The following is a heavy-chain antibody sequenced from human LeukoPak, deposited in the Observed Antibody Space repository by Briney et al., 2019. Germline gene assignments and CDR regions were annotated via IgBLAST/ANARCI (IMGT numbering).Heavy chain of an antibody. CDR3: ASNYYDSSGYYYFDY. V-gene: IGHV1-46*01. J-gene: IGHJ4*02. CDR1: GYTFTSYY. CDR2: INPSGGST. D-gene: IGHD3-22*01. Sequence: ASVKVSCKASGYTFTSYYMHWVRQAPGQGLEWMGLINPSGGSTSYAQKFQGRATMTRDTSTSTVYMELSSLRSEDAAVYYCASNYYDSSGYYYFDYWGQGTLVTVSS.